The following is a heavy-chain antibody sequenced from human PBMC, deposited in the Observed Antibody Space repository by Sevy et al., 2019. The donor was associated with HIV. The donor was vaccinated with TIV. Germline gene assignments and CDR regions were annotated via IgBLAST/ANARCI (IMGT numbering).Heavy chain of an antibody. J-gene: IGHJ6*02. CDR1: GYTFTGYY. D-gene: IGHD3-10*01. CDR2: INPNSGGT. Sequence: ASVKVSCKASGYTFTGYYMHWVRQAPGQGLEWMGRINPNSGGTNYAQKFQGRVTMTRDTSISTAYMELSRLRSDDTAVDYCAREALRRGFRESEDYYYGLDVWGQGTTVTVSS. CDR3: AREALRRGFRESEDYYYGLDV. V-gene: IGHV1-2*06.